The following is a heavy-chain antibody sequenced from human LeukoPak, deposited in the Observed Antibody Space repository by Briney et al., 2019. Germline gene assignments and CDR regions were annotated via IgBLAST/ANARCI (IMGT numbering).Heavy chain of an antibody. CDR1: GFTFSSYE. D-gene: IGHD6-19*01. Sequence: PGGSLRLSCAASGFTFSSYEMNWVRRAPGKGLEWVSYISSSGSTIYYADSVKGRFTISRDNAKNSLYLQMNSLRAEDTAVYYCARIPYSSGGYYFDYWGQGTLVTVSS. CDR3: ARIPYSSGGYYFDY. J-gene: IGHJ4*02. CDR2: ISSSGSTI. V-gene: IGHV3-48*03.